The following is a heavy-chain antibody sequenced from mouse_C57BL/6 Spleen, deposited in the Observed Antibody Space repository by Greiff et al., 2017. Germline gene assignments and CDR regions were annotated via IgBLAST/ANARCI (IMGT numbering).Heavy chain of an antibody. V-gene: IGHV1-82*01. J-gene: IGHJ2*01. CDR3: ARGILYD. CDR2: IYPGDGDT. D-gene: IGHD2-12*01. Sequence: VQLQESGPELVKPGASVKISCKASGYAFSSSWMNWVKQRPGKGLEWIGRIYPGDGDTNYNGKFKGKATLTADKSSSTAYMQLSSLTSEDSAVXFCARGILYDWGQGTTLTVSS. CDR1: GYAFSSSW.